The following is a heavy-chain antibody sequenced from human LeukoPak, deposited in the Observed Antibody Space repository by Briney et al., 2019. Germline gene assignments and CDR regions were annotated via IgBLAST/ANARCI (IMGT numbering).Heavy chain of an antibody. CDR1: GGSISSSTYY. D-gene: IGHD2-2*01. CDR2: VYYSGST. J-gene: IGHJ5*02. CDR3: ARQVVVPAAMISNWFDP. Sequence: SSETLSLTCTVSGGSISSSTYYWGWIRQPPGKGLEWIGSVYYSGSTYYNPSLKSRVTISEDTSKNQFSLKLSSVTAADTAVYYCARQVVVPAAMISNWFDPWGQGTLVTVSS. V-gene: IGHV4-39*01.